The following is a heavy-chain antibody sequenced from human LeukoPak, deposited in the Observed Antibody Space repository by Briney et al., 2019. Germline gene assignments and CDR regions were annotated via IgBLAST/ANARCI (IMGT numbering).Heavy chain of an antibody. Sequence: SETLSLTCAVYGGSFTNYFWSWVCQSPGKGLEWIGEVADYGSVNYNPSLQSRVTISLDTSKNHFSLKVSSMTAADTAVYYCAGRRVTVIVVSTFDSWGQGTLVTVSS. J-gene: IGHJ4*02. V-gene: IGHV4-34*01. CDR3: AGRRVTVIVVSTFDS. CDR2: VADYGSV. CDR1: GGSFTNYF. D-gene: IGHD3-22*01.